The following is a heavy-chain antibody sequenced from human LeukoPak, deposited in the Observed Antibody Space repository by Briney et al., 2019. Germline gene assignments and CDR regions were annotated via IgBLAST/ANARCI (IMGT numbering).Heavy chain of an antibody. Sequence: ASVKVSCKASGYTFTGYYMHWVRQAPGQGLEWMGWINPNSGGTNYAQKFQGRVTMTRDTSISTAYMELSRLRSDDTAVYYCAREGSAARPRGIGCWFDPWGQGTLVTVSS. CDR3: AREGSAARPRGIGCWFDP. CDR1: GYTFTGYY. J-gene: IGHJ5*02. CDR2: INPNSGGT. D-gene: IGHD6-6*01. V-gene: IGHV1-2*02.